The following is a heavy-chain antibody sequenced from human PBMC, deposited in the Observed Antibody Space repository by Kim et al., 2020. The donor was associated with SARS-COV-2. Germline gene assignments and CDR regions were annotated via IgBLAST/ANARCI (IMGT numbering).Heavy chain of an antibody. D-gene: IGHD4-17*01. V-gene: IGHV3-73*01. CDR2: IRSKANSYAT. J-gene: IGHJ4*02. CDR3: TRTPLLFDGDYVAYEY. CDR1: GFTFSGSA. Sequence: GGSLRLSCAASGFTFSGSAMHWVRQASGKGLEWVGRIRSKANSYATAYAASVKGRFTISRDDSKNTAYLQMNSLKTEDTAVYYCTRTPLLFDGDYVAYEYWGQGTLVTV.